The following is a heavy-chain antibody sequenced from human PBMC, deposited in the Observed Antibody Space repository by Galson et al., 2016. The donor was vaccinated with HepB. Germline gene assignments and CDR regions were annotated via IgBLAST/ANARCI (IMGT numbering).Heavy chain of an antibody. V-gene: IGHV3-73*01. CDR3: GELPGLIDDRDIRGAFNY. J-gene: IGHJ4*02. D-gene: IGHD1-26*01. Sequence: SLRLSCAASGFTLNGLAVHWVRQASGKGLEWVARMKSRSGNYATAYAGSVNGRFTISRDDAINTAYLQMNSLRVEVTAVYYCGELPGLIDDRDIRGAFNYWGQGTLVIVSS. CDR2: MKSRSGNYAT. CDR1: GFTLNGLA.